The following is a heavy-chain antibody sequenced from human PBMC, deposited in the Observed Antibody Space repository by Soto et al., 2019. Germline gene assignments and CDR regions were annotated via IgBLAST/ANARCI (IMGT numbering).Heavy chain of an antibody. D-gene: IGHD5-12*01. Sequence: GASVKVSCKASGYTFTSYGISWVRQAPGQGLEWMGWISAYNGNTNYAQKLQGRVTMTTDTSTSTAYMELRSLRSDDTAVYYCAREVGHSGYDSVSSTVTTDFDYWGQGTLVTVSS. J-gene: IGHJ4*02. CDR3: AREVGHSGYDSVSSTVTTDFDY. CDR2: ISAYNGNT. V-gene: IGHV1-18*01. CDR1: GYTFTSYG.